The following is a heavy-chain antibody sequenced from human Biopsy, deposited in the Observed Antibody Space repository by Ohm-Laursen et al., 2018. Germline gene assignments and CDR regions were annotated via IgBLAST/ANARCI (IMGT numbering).Heavy chain of an antibody. CDR3: ARHDGNGPFALDS. D-gene: IGHD5-24*01. Sequence: ETLSLTCAVSGGSISSGSNYWAWIRQPPGKGLEWIGSVYHSGTTYYSPSLKSRVTISVDTSKNQLSLKVTSVTAADTAAYYCARHDGNGPFALDSWGQGTLVTVSS. CDR1: GGSISSGSNY. V-gene: IGHV4-39*01. J-gene: IGHJ4*02. CDR2: VYHSGTT.